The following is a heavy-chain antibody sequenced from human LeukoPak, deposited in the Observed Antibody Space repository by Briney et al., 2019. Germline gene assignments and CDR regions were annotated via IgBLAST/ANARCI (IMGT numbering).Heavy chain of an antibody. Sequence: GGSLRLSCAASGFTFSSYGMHWVRQAPGKGLEWVAFIRYDGSNKYYADSVKGRFTISRDNSKNTLYLQMNSLRAEDTAVYYCARDGIVLMVYASDYYMDVWGKGTTVTVSS. CDR1: GFTFSSYG. V-gene: IGHV3-30*02. D-gene: IGHD2-8*01. CDR2: IRYDGSNK. CDR3: ARDGIVLMVYASDYYMDV. J-gene: IGHJ6*03.